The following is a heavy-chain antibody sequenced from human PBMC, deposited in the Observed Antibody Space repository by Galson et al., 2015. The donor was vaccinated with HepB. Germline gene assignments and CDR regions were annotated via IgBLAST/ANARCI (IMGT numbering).Heavy chain of an antibody. V-gene: IGHV1-3*01. J-gene: IGHJ6*02. CDR1: GYTFTSYA. CDR2: INAGNGNT. CDR3: ARARRVGYCSSTSCENNYYYYGMDV. D-gene: IGHD2-2*01. Sequence: SVKVSCKASGYTFTSYAMHWVRQAPGKRLEWMGWINAGNGNTKYSQKFQGRVTITRDTSASTAYMELSSLRSEDTAVYYCARARRVGYCSSTSCENNYYYYGMDVWGQGTTVTVSS.